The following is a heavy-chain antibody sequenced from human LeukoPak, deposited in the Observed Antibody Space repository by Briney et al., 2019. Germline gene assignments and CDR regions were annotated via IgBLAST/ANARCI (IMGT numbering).Heavy chain of an antibody. CDR3: ASLAHFDGSTYYPDF. V-gene: IGHV3-21*01. CDR2: ISSSSSYI. J-gene: IGHJ4*02. CDR1: GFTFSSYS. D-gene: IGHD3-22*01. Sequence: PGGSLRLSCAASGFTFSSYSMNWVRQAPGKGLEWVSSISSSSSYIYYADSVKGRFTISRDNAKNSLYLQMNSLRAEDTAVYYCASLAHFDGSTYYPDFWGQGTLVTVSS.